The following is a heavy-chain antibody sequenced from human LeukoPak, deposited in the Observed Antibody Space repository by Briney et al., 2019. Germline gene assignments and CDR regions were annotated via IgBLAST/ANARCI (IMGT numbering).Heavy chain of an antibody. CDR1: GYTFTNYG. J-gene: IGHJ4*02. CDR3: ARDLGIVVVPAAIGY. D-gene: IGHD2-2*03. CDR2: ISAYNGNT. Sequence: ASVKVSCKASGYTFTNYGISWVRQAPGQGLEWMGWISAYNGNTNYALKLQGRVTMTTDTSTSTAYMELRSLRSDDTAVYYCARDLGIVVVPAAIGYWGQGTLVTVSS. V-gene: IGHV1-18*01.